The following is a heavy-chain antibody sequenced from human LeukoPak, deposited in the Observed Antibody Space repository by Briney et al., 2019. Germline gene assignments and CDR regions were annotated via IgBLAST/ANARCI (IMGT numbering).Heavy chain of an antibody. CDR1: GGSFSGYY. Sequence: SETLSLTCAVYGGSFSGYYWSWIRQPPGKGLEWIGEINHSGSTNYNPSLKSRVTISVDTSKNQFSLKLGSVTAADTAVYYCARGPVLLWFGELYLNKRNWFDPWGQGTLVTVSS. D-gene: IGHD3-10*01. CDR2: INHSGST. CDR3: ARGPVLLWFGELYLNKRNWFDP. J-gene: IGHJ5*02. V-gene: IGHV4-34*01.